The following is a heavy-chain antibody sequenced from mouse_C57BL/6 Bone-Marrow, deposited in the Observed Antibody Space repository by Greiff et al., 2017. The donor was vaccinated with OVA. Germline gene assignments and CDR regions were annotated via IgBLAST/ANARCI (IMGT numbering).Heavy chain of an antibody. V-gene: IGHV5-17*01. CDR3: ARNYDLPMFAY. D-gene: IGHD2-4*01. CDR2: ISSGSSTI. Sequence: EVHLVESGGGLVKPGGSLKLSCAASGFTFSDYGMHWVRQAPEKGLEWVASISSGSSTIYYADTVKGRFTISRDNAKNTLFLQMTSLRSEDTAMYYCARNYDLPMFAYWGQGTLVTVSA. CDR1: GFTFSDYG. J-gene: IGHJ3*01.